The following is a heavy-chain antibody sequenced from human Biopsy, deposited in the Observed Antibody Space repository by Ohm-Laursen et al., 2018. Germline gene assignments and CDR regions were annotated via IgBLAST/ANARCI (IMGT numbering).Heavy chain of an antibody. D-gene: IGHD4-23*01. CDR3: ARGSNDFGGLYFPR. CDR1: GGSFTGHY. CDR2: ISYTGYT. J-gene: IGHJ4*02. Sequence: PGTLSLTWTVSGGSFTGHYWSWIRQPPGKGLEWIGHISYTGYTSYNASLKSRVTISVDTSRNHFSLRLSSLTAADTAVYYCARGSNDFGGLYFPRWGQGTLLTVSS. V-gene: IGHV4-59*11.